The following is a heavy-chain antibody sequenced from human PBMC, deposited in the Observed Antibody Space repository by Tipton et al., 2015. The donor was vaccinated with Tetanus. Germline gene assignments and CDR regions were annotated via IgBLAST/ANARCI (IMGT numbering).Heavy chain of an antibody. J-gene: IGHJ4*02. CDR3: ARANYDSSKKGPFDS. Sequence: TLSLTCSVSGASISSGGYFWNWIRHHPGKGLEWTGYIYYSGSTFYNPSLKSRVTISVDTSNNQFSLKLSSVTAADTAVYYCARANYDSSKKGPFDSWGQGSLVIVSS. D-gene: IGHD1-7*01. CDR2: IYYSGST. CDR1: GASISSGGYF. V-gene: IGHV4-31*03.